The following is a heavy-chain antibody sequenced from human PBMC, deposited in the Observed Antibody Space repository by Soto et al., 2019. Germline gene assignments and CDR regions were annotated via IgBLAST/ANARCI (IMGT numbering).Heavy chain of an antibody. CDR2: INHSGST. V-gene: IGHV4-34*01. CDR3: ARGRGGLVRFDY. J-gene: IGHJ4*02. D-gene: IGHD3-9*01. CDR1: GGSFSGYY. Sequence: QVQLQQWGAGLLKPSETLSLTCAVYGGSFSGYYWSWIRQPPGKGLEWIGEINHSGSTNYNPSLKSRVTISIDTSKNQFSLMLSSVTAADTAVYYCARGRGGLVRFDYWGQGTLVTVSS.